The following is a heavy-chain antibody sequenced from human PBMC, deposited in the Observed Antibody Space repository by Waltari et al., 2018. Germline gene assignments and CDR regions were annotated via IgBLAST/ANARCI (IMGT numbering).Heavy chain of an antibody. D-gene: IGHD6-6*01. Sequence: QVQLVQSGAEVKKPGSSVKVSCKASGGTFSSYAISWVRQAPGQGLEWMGRTSPNRGIANYAQKFQGRVTITADKSTSTAYMELSSLRSEDTAVYYCARDEYSSSSPQSGWFDPWGQGTLVTVSS. CDR2: TSPNRGIA. CDR3: ARDEYSSSSPQSGWFDP. J-gene: IGHJ5*02. CDR1: GGTFSSYA. V-gene: IGHV1-69*04.